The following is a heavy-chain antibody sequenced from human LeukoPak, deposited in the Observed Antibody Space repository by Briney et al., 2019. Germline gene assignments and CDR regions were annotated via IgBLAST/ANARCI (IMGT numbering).Heavy chain of an antibody. CDR1: GGSISSYC. J-gene: IGHJ2*01. CDR2: IYYSGST. V-gene: IGHV4-59*01. CDR3: ARAKNWYFDL. Sequence: SETLSLTCTVSGGSISSYCWSWIRQPPGKGLEWIGYIYYSGSTNYNPSLKSRVTISVDTSKNQFSLKLSSVTAADTAVYYCARAKNWYFDLWGRGTLVTVSS.